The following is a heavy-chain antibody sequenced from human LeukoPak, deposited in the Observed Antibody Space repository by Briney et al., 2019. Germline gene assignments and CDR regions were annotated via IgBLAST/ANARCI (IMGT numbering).Heavy chain of an antibody. J-gene: IGHJ4*02. CDR1: GFTFSSYG. CDR3: AKDRGPSYDSSGYRGRTSPNLDY. CDR2: ISYDGSNK. Sequence: GGSLRLSCAASGFTFSSYGMHWVRQATGKGLECVTVISYDGSNKYYADSVKGRFTISRDNSKNTLYLQMNSLRAEDTAVYYCAKDRGPSYDSSGYRGRTSPNLDYWGQGTLVTVSS. D-gene: IGHD3-22*01. V-gene: IGHV3-30*18.